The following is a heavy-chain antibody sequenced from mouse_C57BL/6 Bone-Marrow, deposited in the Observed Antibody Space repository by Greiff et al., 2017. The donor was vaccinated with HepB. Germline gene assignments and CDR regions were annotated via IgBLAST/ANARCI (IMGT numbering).Heavy chain of an antibody. CDR1: GFNIKDDY. J-gene: IGHJ1*03. Sequence: VQLQQSGAELVRPGASVKLSCTASGFNIKDDYMHWVKQRPEQGLEWIGWIDPENGDTEYASKFQGKATITADTSSNTAYLQLSSLTSEDTAVYYCTRYYGSSYMYFDVWGTGTTVTVSS. CDR2: IDPENGDT. CDR3: TRYYGSSYMYFDV. D-gene: IGHD1-1*01. V-gene: IGHV14-4*01.